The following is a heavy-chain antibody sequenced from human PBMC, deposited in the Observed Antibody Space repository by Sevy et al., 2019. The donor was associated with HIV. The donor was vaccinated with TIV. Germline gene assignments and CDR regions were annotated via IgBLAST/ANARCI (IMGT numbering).Heavy chain of an antibody. CDR2: IHYTGTT. CDR1: GGSISAYH. CDR3: ARAPPVRSGDDSLNWFDP. V-gene: IGHV4-59*01. D-gene: IGHD5-12*01. Sequence: SETLSLTCTVSGGSISAYHWSWIRQPPGKGLEYIGYIHYTGTTNYNPSLKSRVTISVDTSKNQFSLKLSSLTAADTALYYCARAPPVRSGDDSLNWFDPWGQGTLVTVSS. J-gene: IGHJ5*02.